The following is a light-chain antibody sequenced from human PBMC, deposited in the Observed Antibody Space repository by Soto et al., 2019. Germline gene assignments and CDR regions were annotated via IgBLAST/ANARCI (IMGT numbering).Light chain of an antibody. CDR3: QQHSDWPPIT. J-gene: IGKJ5*01. Sequence: EIVLTQSPATLSLSPGERATLSCRASQSISSYLAWYQQKPGQAPSLLIYDASNSATGITARFSCSGFWTDFTLTISSLEPEDYAVYYCQQHSDWPPITFGQGTRLEIK. CDR2: DAS. CDR1: QSISSY. V-gene: IGKV3-11*01.